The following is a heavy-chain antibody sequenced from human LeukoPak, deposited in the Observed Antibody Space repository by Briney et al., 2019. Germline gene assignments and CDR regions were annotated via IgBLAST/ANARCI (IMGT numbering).Heavy chain of an antibody. V-gene: IGHV4-59*01. J-gene: IGHJ4*02. CDR2: IYYSGST. CDR1: GGSISSSY. Sequence: SETLSLTCTVSGGSISSSYWSWMRQPPGKGLEWIGNIYYSGSTNYNPSLKSRVTISVDTSKNQFSLKLSSVTAADTAVYYCVRANYFDYWGQGTLVTVSS. CDR3: VRANYFDY.